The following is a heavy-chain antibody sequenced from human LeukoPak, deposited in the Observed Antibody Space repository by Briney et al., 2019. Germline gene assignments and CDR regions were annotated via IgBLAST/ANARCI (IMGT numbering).Heavy chain of an antibody. CDR2: ISSSSSYI. CDR3: AREERDGYNYYWYFDL. J-gene: IGHJ2*01. CDR1: GFTFSSYS. Sequence: GGSLRLACAASGFTFSSYSMNWVRQAPGKGLEWVSSISSSSSYIYYADSVKGRFTISRDNAKNSLYLQMSSLRAEDTAVYYCAREERDGYNYYWYFDLWGRGTLVTVSS. D-gene: IGHD5-24*01. V-gene: IGHV3-21*01.